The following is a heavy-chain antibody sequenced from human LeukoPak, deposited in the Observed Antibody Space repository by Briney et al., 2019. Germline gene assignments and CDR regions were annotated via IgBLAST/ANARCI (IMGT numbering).Heavy chain of an antibody. J-gene: IGHJ1*01. CDR2: IYYSGST. Sequence: SETLSLTCTVSGGSISSYYWSWIRQPPGKGLEWIGYIYYSGSTNYNPSLKSRVTISADTSKNQFSLKLSSVTAADTAVYYCARATYEGDFLHWGQGTLVTVSS. CDR1: GGSISSYY. V-gene: IGHV4-59*01. D-gene: IGHD3-22*01. CDR3: ARATYEGDFLH.